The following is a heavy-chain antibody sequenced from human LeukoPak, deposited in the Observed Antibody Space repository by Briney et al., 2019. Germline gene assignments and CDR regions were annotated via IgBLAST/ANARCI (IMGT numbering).Heavy chain of an antibody. CDR2: IYYSGST. J-gene: IGHJ5*02. D-gene: IGHD3-3*01. CDR3: ARETYYDFWCRYYSWGWFDP. V-gene: IGHV4-59*01. Sequence: SETLSLTCTVSGGSLSSYYWSWIRQPAGKGLEWIGDIYYSGSTNYNPSLKRRVTISVDTSKHQFSLKLSSVTAADMAVYYCARETYYDFWCRYYSWGWFDPWGQGTLVTVSS. CDR1: GGSLSSYY.